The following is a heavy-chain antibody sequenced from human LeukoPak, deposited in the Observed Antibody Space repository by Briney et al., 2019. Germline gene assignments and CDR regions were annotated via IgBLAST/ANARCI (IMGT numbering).Heavy chain of an antibody. Sequence: SSETLSLTCTVSGGSISSYYWSWIRQPPGKGLEWIGYIYYSGSTNYNPSLKSRVTISVDTSKNQFSLKLSSVTAADTAVYYCARGGASSTVVTPWVDYWGQGTLVTVSS. CDR2: IYYSGST. J-gene: IGHJ4*02. CDR3: ARGGASSTVVTPWVDY. V-gene: IGHV4-59*01. D-gene: IGHD4-23*01. CDR1: GGSISSYY.